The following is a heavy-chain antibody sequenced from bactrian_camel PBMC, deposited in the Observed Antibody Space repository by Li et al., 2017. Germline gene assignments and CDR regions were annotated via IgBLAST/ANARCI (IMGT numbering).Heavy chain of an antibody. J-gene: IGHJ6*01. CDR3: ANYSYGGYGSFTS. D-gene: IGHD6*01. Sequence: HVQLVESGGGSVHTGGSLRLSCEVSGVTSSDNCMGWFRQAPGKEREGIASIYSTGGSTYYADSVKGRFTISEDNAKDTAYLQMTSLKPEDTAMYYCANYSYGGYGSFTSWGQGTQVTVS. CDR2: IYSTGGST. CDR1: GVTSSDNC. V-gene: IGHV3S63*01.